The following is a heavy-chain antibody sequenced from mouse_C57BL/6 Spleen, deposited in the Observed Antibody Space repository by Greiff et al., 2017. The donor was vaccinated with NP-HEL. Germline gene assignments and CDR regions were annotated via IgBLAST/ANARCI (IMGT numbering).Heavy chain of an antibody. CDR2: IDPEDGDT. J-gene: IGHJ1*03. V-gene: IGHV14-1*01. CDR1: GFNIKDYY. D-gene: IGHD4-1*01. CDR3: TTHGMNWDGYCDV. Sequence: EVQLQQSGAELVRPGASVKLSCTASGFNIKDYYMHWVKQRPEQGLEWIGRIDPEDGDTEYAPKFQGKATMTADTSSNTAYLQLSSLTSEETAVYYCTTHGMNWDGYCDVWGTVTTVTVSS.